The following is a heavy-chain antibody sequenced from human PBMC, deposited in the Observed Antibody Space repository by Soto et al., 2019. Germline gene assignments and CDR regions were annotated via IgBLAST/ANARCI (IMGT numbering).Heavy chain of an antibody. V-gene: IGHV3-53*05. CDR2: IYSGGSS. Sequence: GGSLRLSCTTSGFTVSSSHMTWVRQAPGKGLEWVSVIYSGGSSYYAVSVQGRFTISRDNSKNTVYLQMSSLMVEYTAVYYCVKITLAGLDYWGQGTPVTVSS. J-gene: IGHJ4*02. D-gene: IGHD6-19*01. CDR3: VKITLAGLDY. CDR1: GFTVSSSH.